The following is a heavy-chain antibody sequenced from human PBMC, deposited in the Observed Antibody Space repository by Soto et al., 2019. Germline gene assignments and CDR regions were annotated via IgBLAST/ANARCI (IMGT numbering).Heavy chain of an antibody. V-gene: IGHV3-23*01. CDR2: ISGSGGST. D-gene: IGHD3-22*01. J-gene: IGHJ5*02. CDR1: GFTFSSYA. CDR3: AKDQEYYDSSGYYQANWFDP. Sequence: GGSLRLSCAASGFTFSSYAMSWVRQAPGKGLEWVSAISGSGGSTYYADSVKGRFTISRDNSKITLYLQMNSLRAEDTAVYYCAKDQEYYDSSGYYQANWFDPWGQGTLVTVSS.